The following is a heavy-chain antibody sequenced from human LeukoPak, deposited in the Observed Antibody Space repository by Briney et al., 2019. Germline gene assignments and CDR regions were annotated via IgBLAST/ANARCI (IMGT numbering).Heavy chain of an antibody. D-gene: IGHD3-10*02. CDR3: AELGITMIGGV. J-gene: IGHJ6*04. V-gene: IGHV3-48*03. Sequence: GGSLRLSCAASGFTFSSYEMNWVRQAPGQGLEWVSYISSSGSTIYYAESVKGRFTISGDNAKNSLYLQTNSLRAEDTAVYYCAELGITMIGGVWGKGTTVTISS. CDR2: ISSSGSTI. CDR1: GFTFSSYE.